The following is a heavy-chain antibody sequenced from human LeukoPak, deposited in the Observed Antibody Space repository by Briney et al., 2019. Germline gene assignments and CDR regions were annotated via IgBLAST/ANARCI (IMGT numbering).Heavy chain of an antibody. D-gene: IGHD2-21*01. J-gene: IGHJ4*02. CDR3: AKDRCRLGDCYFDY. Sequence: GGSLGLSCAASGFTFTTYGMHWVRQAPDKGLEWVALVSNDGRSRYYVDSVKGRFTISRDTSKNTLYLQMNSLRPDDTAVYYGAKDRCRLGDCYFDYWGQGTLVTVSS. CDR1: GFTFTTYG. V-gene: IGHV3-30*18. CDR2: VSNDGRSR.